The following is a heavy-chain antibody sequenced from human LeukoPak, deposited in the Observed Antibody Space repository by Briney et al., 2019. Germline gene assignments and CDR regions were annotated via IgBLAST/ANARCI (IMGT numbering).Heavy chain of an antibody. V-gene: IGHV1-69*04. Sequence: SVKVSCKASGGTFSSYAISWVRQAPGQGLEWMGRIIPILGIANYAQKFQGRVTITADKSTSTAYMELSSLRSEDTAVYYCARETVVVVVASGAFDSWGQGTMVTVSS. CDR1: GGTFSSYA. CDR2: IIPILGIA. CDR3: ARETVVVVVASGAFDS. J-gene: IGHJ3*02. D-gene: IGHD2-15*01.